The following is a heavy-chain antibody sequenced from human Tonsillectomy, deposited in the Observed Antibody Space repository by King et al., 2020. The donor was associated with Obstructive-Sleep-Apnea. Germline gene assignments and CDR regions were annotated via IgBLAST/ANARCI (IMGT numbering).Heavy chain of an antibody. V-gene: IGHV3-23*04. CDR3: AKLVALRDTYFDY. Sequence: VQLVESGGGLVQPGGSLRLSCAASGFTFSSYAMTWVRQAPGKGLEWVSAISASGGSTYYADSVRGRFTISRDNSKSTLYLQMNSLRAEDTAVYYCAKLVALRDTYFDYWGQGTLVTVSS. D-gene: IGHD5-12*01. J-gene: IGHJ4*02. CDR1: GFTFSSYA. CDR2: ISASGGST.